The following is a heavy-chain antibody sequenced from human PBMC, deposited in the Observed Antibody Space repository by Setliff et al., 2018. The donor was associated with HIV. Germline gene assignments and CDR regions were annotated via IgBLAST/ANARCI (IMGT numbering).Heavy chain of an antibody. D-gene: IGHD1-1*01. CDR1: GGSTSSGSYY. Sequence: SETLSLTCTVSGGSTSSGSYYWSWIRQPAGKGLEYIGRIHISGANNYNPSLKSRVSMSVDTSKNQFSLKLSSVTAADTAVYYCARGPGGTVPKPLDAFDIWGQGTMVTVSS. CDR3: ARGPGGTVPKPLDAFDI. J-gene: IGHJ3*02. CDR2: IHISGAN. V-gene: IGHV4-61*02.